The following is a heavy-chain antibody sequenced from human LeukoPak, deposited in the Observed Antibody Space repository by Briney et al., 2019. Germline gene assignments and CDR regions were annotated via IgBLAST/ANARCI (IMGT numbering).Heavy chain of an antibody. CDR1: GYTFTSYG. CDR3: ASRPDQHLLYYFDY. CDR2: INPNSGGT. J-gene: IGHJ4*02. Sequence: GASVKVSCKASGYTFTSYGISWVRQAPGQGLEWMGWINPNSGGTKYAQKFQGRVTMTSDASISTAYMELNSLRSDDTAVYYCASRPDQHLLYYFDYWGQGALVTVSS. V-gene: IGHV1-2*02. D-gene: IGHD2-15*01.